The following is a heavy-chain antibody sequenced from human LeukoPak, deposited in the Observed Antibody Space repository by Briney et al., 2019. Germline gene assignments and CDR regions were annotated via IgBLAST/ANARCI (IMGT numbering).Heavy chain of an antibody. CDR1: GFTFDNYA. CDR2: ISWNSGSI. D-gene: IGHD6-19*01. J-gene: IGHJ6*02. CDR3: AKDKGSSGSHYFGMDV. V-gene: IGHV3-9*01. Sequence: GRTLRLSCAVSGFTFDNYAMHWVRQAPGMGLEWVSGISWNSGSIGYADSVKGRFTISRDNAKNSLYLQTNNLRLEDTALYYCAKDKGSSGSHYFGMDVWGQGTTVTVSS.